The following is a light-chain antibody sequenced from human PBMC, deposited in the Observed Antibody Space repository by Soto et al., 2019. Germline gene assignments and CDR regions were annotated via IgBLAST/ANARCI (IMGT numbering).Light chain of an antibody. Sequence: QSVLTQPASVSGSPGQSITISCTGTSSDVGGYNYVSWYQQHPGKAPKLMIYDVTNRPSGVSNRFSGSKSGNTASLTISGLQAEDEADYYCSSYTSSSTYAFGTGTKVTVL. CDR2: DVT. V-gene: IGLV2-14*01. J-gene: IGLJ1*01. CDR1: SSDVGGYNY. CDR3: SSYTSSSTYA.